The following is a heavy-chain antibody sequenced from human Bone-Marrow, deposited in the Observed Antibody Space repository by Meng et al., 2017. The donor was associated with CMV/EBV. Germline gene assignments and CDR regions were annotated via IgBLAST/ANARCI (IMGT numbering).Heavy chain of an antibody. CDR1: GFSLSTSGVG. V-gene: IGHV2-5*01. Sequence: SGHTLVKPTQTLTLTCTFSGFSLSTSGVGVGWIRQPPGKALEWLALIYWNDDKRYSPSLKSRLTITKDTSKNQVVLTMTNMDPVDTATYYCAHDGGAYYDFWSGYYTRYYYYGMDVWGQGTTVTVSS. J-gene: IGHJ6*02. D-gene: IGHD3-3*01. CDR2: IYWNDDK. CDR3: AHDGGAYYDFWSGYYTRYYYYGMDV.